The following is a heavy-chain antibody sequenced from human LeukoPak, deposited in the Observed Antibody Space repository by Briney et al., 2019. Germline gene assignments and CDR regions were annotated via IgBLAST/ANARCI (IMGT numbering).Heavy chain of an antibody. CDR2: IYWNDDK. J-gene: IGHJ4*02. D-gene: IGHD2-21*02. CDR1: GFSLIPSAVG. V-gene: IGHV2-5*01. CDR3: AHTAIGGLYIAFDY. Sequence: SGPTLANPTRTLTLTCTFSGFSLIPSAVGVGWVRQPPGKSREWHADIYWNDDKRYSRSLKSRVNTTKDTSKKQVILTMANVAPVGTATYCCAHTAIGGLYIAFDYWGQGTLVTVSS.